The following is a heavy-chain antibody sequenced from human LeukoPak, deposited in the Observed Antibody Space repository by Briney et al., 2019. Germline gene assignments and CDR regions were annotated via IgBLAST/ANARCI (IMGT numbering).Heavy chain of an antibody. J-gene: IGHJ3*02. Sequence: SQTPSLTCTVSGGSISSGDYYWSWIRQPPGKGLEWIGYIYYSGSTYYNPSLKSRVTISVDTSKNQFSLKLSSVTAADTAVYYCARCEEVWYQLLVKAPDAFDIWGQGTMVTVSS. D-gene: IGHD2-2*01. V-gene: IGHV4-30-4*01. CDR2: IYYSGST. CDR3: ARCEEVWYQLLVKAPDAFDI. CDR1: GGSISSGDYY.